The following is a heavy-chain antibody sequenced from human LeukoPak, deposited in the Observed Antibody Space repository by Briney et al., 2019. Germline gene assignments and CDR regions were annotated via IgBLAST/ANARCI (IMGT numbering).Heavy chain of an antibody. J-gene: IGHJ4*02. Sequence: PGGSLRLSCAASGFTVSSNYMSWVRQAPGKGLEWVSVIYSGGSTYYADSVKGRFTISRDNSKNTLYLQMNSLRAEDTAVYYCARDPYCSGGSCYNYWGQGTLVTVSS. CDR3: ARDPYCSGGSCYNY. CDR2: IYSGGST. D-gene: IGHD2-15*01. V-gene: IGHV3-53*01. CDR1: GFTVSSNY.